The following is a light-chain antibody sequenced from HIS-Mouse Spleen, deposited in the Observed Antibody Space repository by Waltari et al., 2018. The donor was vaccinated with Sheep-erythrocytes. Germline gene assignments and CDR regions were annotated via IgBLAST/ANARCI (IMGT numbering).Light chain of an antibody. J-gene: IGKJ4*01. CDR2: DAS. CDR3: QQRSNWLT. V-gene: IGKV3-11*01. Sequence: IVLTQSPATLSLSPAERATSSCRASQSVSSYLAWYQQKPGQAPRLLIYDASNRATGIPARCSGSGSGTDFTLTISSLEPEDFAVYYCQQRSNWLTFGGGTKVEIK. CDR1: QSVSSY.